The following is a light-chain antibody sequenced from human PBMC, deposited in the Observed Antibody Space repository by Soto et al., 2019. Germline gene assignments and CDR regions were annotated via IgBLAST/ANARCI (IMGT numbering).Light chain of an antibody. Sequence: QSALTQPASVSGSPGQSITISCTGTSSDVGGYNYVSWYQQYPGKAPKLMIYEVSNRPSGVSNRFSGSKSGNTASLTISGLQAEDEADYYCSSYTRSSTYVFGTGTKLTVL. J-gene: IGLJ1*01. CDR1: SSDVGGYNY. V-gene: IGLV2-14*01. CDR2: EVS. CDR3: SSYTRSSTYV.